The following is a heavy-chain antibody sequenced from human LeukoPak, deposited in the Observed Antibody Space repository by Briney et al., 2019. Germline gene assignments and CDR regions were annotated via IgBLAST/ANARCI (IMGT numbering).Heavy chain of an antibody. CDR2: IYYSGST. D-gene: IGHD6-6*01. CDR1: GGSISSGDYY. Sequence: SETLSLTCTVSGGSISSGDYYWRWLRQPPGRGLEWIGYIYYSGSTYYNPSLKSRVTISVDTSKNQFSLKLSSVTAADTAVYYCARVRRRYYMDVWGKGTTVTVSS. CDR3: ARVRRRYYMDV. V-gene: IGHV4-30-4*01. J-gene: IGHJ6*03.